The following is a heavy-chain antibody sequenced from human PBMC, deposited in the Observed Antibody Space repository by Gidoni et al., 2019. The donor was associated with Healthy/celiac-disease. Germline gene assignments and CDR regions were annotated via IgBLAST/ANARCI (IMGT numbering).Heavy chain of an antibody. D-gene: IGHD3-9*01. CDR2: VYYSGST. Sequence: GYYWSWIRQPPGKGLEWIGYVYYSGSTNCNPSLKSRVTISVDMSKNQFSLKLNSVIAADTAVYYCARVAEYPDWFDYWGQGTLVTVSS. J-gene: IGHJ4*02. V-gene: IGHV4-61*08. CDR3: ARVAEYPDWFDY. CDR1: GYY.